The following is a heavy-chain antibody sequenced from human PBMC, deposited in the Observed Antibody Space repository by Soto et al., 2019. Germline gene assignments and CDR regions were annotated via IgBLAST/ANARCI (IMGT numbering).Heavy chain of an antibody. D-gene: IGHD1-20*01. CDR2: ISSGSNYI. J-gene: IGHJ6*02. Sequence: EIQLVESGGGLVKPGGSLRLSCSASGFTFNTYRLNWVRQAPGKGLEWVSSISSGSNYIYYRESVKGRFTISRDNGKTALFMQMNSLRVEDTTIYYCSSNSITVGFGMDVWGRGTTVTVPS. CDR1: GFTFNTYR. V-gene: IGHV3-21*01. CDR3: SSNSITVGFGMDV.